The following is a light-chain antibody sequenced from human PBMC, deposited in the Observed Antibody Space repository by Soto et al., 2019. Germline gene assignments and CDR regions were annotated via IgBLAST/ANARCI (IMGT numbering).Light chain of an antibody. CDR3: SSYAGSNIMV. CDR2: EVN. V-gene: IGLV2-8*01. J-gene: IGLJ2*01. CDR1: SSDVGGYNY. Sequence: QSALTQPPSASGSPGQSVTISCTGTSSDVGGYNYVSWYQQHPGKAPKVLIYEVNKRHSGVPNRFSGSKSGNTASLTVSGLQPEDEADYYCSSYAGSNIMVFGGGTKLTVL.